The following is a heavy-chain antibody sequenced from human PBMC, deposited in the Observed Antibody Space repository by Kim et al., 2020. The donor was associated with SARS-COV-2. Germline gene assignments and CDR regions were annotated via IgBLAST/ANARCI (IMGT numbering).Heavy chain of an antibody. J-gene: IGHJ2*01. V-gene: IGHV4-59*01. CDR2: ISNLGST. Sequence: SETLSLTCTISGDSFSGSYYWSWVRQPPGKGLEWIGDISNLGSTNYNPSIESRVTILGDMSKNRFSLKLSSVTPADTAVYYCARRGFVDYWYFDLWGRGSQVTVSS. D-gene: IGHD2-21*01. CDR1: GDSFSGSYY. CDR3: ARRGFVDYWYFDL.